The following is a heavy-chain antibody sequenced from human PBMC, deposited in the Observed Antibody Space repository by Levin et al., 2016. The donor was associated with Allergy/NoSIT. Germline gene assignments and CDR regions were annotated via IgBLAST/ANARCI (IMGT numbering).Heavy chain of an antibody. Sequence: GGSLRLSCAASGFTFSSYAMHWVRQAPGKGLEWVTIISYDGNNKYYADSVKGRFTISRDNSKNTLYLQMNSLRAEDTAVYYCAREGCSSTSCYTDYYYYYGMDVWGQGTTVTVSS. CDR3: AREGCSSTSCYTDYYYYYGMDV. CDR2: ISYDGNNK. D-gene: IGHD2-2*02. CDR1: GFTFSSYA. J-gene: IGHJ6*02. V-gene: IGHV3-30-3*01.